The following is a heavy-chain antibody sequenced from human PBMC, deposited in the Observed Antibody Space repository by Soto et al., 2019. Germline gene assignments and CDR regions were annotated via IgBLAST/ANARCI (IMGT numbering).Heavy chain of an antibody. V-gene: IGHV3-21*01. Sequence: LRLSCAASGFTFSGYSMNWVRQAPWKGLEWVASISTRSDIYYADSVKGRFTISRDNAKNSVSLQMNSLRAEDTSVYYCAREETAWPLAYGLDVWGQGTTVTVSS. CDR3: AREETAWPLAYGLDV. J-gene: IGHJ6*02. CDR1: GFTFSGYS. D-gene: IGHD2-21*02. CDR2: ISTRSDI.